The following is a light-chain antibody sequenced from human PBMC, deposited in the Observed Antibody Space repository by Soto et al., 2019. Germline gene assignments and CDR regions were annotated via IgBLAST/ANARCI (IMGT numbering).Light chain of an antibody. J-gene: IGLJ3*02. CDR3: SSYTNSDIWV. CDR1: SSDIGGYNY. CDR2: EVS. V-gene: IGLV2-14*01. Sequence: QSALTQPASVSGSPGQSITISCTGSSSDIGGYNYVSWYQQYPGKAPKLVIYEVSNRPSGISNRFSASKSGNTASLTISGLQAEDETDYYCSSYTNSDIWVCGGGTKLTVL.